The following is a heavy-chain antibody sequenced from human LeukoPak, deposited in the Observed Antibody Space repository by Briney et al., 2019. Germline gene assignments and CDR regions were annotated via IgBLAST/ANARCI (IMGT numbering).Heavy chain of an antibody. V-gene: IGHV3-48*02. D-gene: IGHD6-13*01. CDR3: ARAAYSSRPDY. CDR1: GFTFSHYS. CDR2: ISPTSSDI. Sequence: PGGSLRLSGAASGFTFSHYSMTSVRQAPGRGLQWVSYISPTSSDIHYADSVKGRFTISRDNARYSLYLQVYSLRDEETAVYYCARAAYSSRPDYWGQGALVTVSS. J-gene: IGHJ4*02.